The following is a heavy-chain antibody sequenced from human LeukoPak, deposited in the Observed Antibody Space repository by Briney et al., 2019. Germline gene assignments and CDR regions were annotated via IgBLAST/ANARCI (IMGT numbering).Heavy chain of an antibody. CDR3: ARDEAIAVAGSWFDP. CDR1: GFTFDDYG. CDR2: INWNGGST. J-gene: IGHJ5*02. V-gene: IGHV3-20*04. D-gene: IGHD6-19*01. Sequence: RSGGSLRLSCAASGFTFDDYGMSWVRQAPGKGLEWVSGINWNGGSTGYADSVKGRFTISRDNAKNSLYLQMNSLRAEDTALYYCARDEAIAVAGSWFDPWGQGTLVTVSS.